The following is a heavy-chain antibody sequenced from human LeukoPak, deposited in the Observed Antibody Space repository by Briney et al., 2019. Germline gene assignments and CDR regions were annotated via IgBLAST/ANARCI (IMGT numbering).Heavy chain of an antibody. CDR2: IIPIFCTA. CDR3: ARGVFYCSSTSCYTGNFYYMDV. J-gene: IGHJ6*03. V-gene: IGHV1-69*05. CDR1: GGTFSSYA. D-gene: IGHD2-2*02. Sequence: GASVKVSCKASGGTFSSYAISWVRQAPGQGLEWMGGIIPIFCTANYAQKFQGRVTITTDESTSTAYIELSSLRSEDTAVYYCARGVFYCSSTSCYTGNFYYMDVWGKGTTVTVSS.